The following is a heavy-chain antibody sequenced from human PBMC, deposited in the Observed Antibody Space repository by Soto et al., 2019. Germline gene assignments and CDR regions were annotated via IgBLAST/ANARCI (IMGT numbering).Heavy chain of an antibody. J-gene: IGHJ4*02. CDR1: GYTFTTYY. V-gene: IGHV1-46*01. Sequence: QVQLVPSGAEVKKPGASVKVSCKASGYTFTTYYMHWIRQAPGQGPEWMGIIDPRAGRTGDAQRFQGRVTLTSDTSTTTVYMELTSLRSDDTAIYYCARDRDDSSGYPFDSWGQGTLVTVSS. D-gene: IGHD3-22*01. CDR3: ARDRDDSSGYPFDS. CDR2: IDPRAGRT.